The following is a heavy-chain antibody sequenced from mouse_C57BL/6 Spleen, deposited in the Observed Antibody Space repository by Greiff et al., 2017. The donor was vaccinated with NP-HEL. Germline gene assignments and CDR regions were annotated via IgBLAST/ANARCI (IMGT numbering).Heavy chain of an antibody. J-gene: IGHJ2*01. CDR3: ARVYYGSSYRYFDY. V-gene: IGHV1-69*01. CDR1: GYTFTSYW. Sequence: VQLQQPGAELVMPGASVKLSCKASGYTFTSYWMHWVKQRPGQGLEWIGEIDPSDSYTNYNQKFKGKSTLTVDKSSSTAYMQLSSLTSEDSAVYYCARVYYGSSYRYFDYWGQGTTLTVSS. CDR2: IDPSDSYT. D-gene: IGHD1-1*01.